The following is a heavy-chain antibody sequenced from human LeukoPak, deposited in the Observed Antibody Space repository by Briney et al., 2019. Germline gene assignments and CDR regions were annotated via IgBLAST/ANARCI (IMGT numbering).Heavy chain of an antibody. V-gene: IGHV4-59*08. CDR1: GGSISSYY. J-gene: IGHJ6*02. CDR2: VYYSGNT. Sequence: ASETLSLTCTVSGGSISSYYWSWIRQPPGKGLEWIGYVYYSGNTNYDPSLKSRVTISVDKSKNQFSLKLSSVTAADTAVYYCARHNSGSYFLYYYGMDVWGQGTTVTVSS. CDR3: ARHNSGSYFLYYYGMDV. D-gene: IGHD1-26*01.